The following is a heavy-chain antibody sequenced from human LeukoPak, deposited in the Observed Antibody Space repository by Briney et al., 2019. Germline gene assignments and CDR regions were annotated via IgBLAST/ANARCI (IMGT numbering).Heavy chain of an antibody. J-gene: IGHJ4*02. CDR1: GFTFDDYA. CDR3: ARDIHMGSSRLVFDS. CDR2: ISGDGGST. V-gene: IGHV3-43*02. D-gene: IGHD6-19*01. Sequence: GGSLRLSCAASGFTFDDYAMHCVRQAPGKGLEWFSLISGDGGSTYYADSVKGRFTISRDNSKNSLYLQMNSLRTEDPALYYCARDIHMGSSRLVFDSWGQGTLVTVSS.